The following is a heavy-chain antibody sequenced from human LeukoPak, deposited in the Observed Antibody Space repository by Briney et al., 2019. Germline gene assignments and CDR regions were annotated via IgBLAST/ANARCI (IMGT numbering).Heavy chain of an antibody. CDR3: ARGARPVLRFLEWLFDYMDV. V-gene: IGHV4-61*02. CDR2: IYTSGST. J-gene: IGHJ6*03. CDR1: GGSISSGSYY. D-gene: IGHD3-3*01. Sequence: PSETLSLTCTASGGSISSGSYYWSWIRQPAGKGLEWIGRIYTSGSTNYNPSLNSRATISVDTSKNQFSLKLSSVTAADTAVYYCARGARPVLRFLEWLFDYMDVWGKGTTVTVTS.